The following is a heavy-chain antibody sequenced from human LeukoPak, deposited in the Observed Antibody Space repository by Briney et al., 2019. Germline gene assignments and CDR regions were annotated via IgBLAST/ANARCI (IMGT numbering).Heavy chain of an antibody. D-gene: IGHD3-22*01. Sequence: ASVKVSCKASGYTFTGYYMHWVRQAPGQGLEWMGWINPNSGGTNYAQKFQGRVTMTRDTSISTAYMELSGLRSDDTAVYYCARAMIVVVLEAFDIWGQGTMVTVSS. CDR3: ARAMIVVVLEAFDI. J-gene: IGHJ3*02. CDR1: GYTFTGYY. CDR2: INPNSGGT. V-gene: IGHV1-2*02.